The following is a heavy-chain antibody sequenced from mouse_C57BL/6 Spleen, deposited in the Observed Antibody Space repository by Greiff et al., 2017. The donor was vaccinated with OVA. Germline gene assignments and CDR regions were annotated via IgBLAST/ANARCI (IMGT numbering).Heavy chain of an antibody. Sequence: VQLQQPGAELVMPGASVKLSCKASGYTFTSYWMHWVKQRPGQGLEWIGEIDPSDSYTNYNQKFKGKSTLTVDKSSSTAYMQLSSLTSEDSAVYYCARGSDTTYLDYWGQGTTLTVSS. CDR3: ARGSDTTYLDY. D-gene: IGHD1-1*01. V-gene: IGHV1-69*01. CDR1: GYTFTSYW. CDR2: IDPSDSYT. J-gene: IGHJ2*01.